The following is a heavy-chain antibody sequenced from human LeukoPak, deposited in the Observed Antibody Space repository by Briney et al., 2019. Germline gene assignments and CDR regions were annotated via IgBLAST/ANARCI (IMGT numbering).Heavy chain of an antibody. CDR2: INHSGST. J-gene: IGHJ6*03. CDR1: GESFSDYY. V-gene: IGHV4-34*01. Sequence: SETLSLTCAVYGESFSDYYWSWIRQPPGKGLEWIGEINHSGSTNYNPSLKSRVTISVDTSKNQFSLKLNSVTAADTAVYYCARGVGDEWQQLPDYYYCYYMDVWGKGTTVTVSS. CDR3: ARGVGDEWQQLPDYYYCYYMDV. D-gene: IGHD6-13*01.